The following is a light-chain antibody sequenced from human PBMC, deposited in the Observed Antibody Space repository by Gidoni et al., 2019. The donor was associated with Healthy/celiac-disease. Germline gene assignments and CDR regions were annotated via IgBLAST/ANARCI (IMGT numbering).Light chain of an antibody. CDR1: QSVSSY. CDR3: QQRSNWWT. Sequence: EIVLTQSPATLSLSPGERATLPCRASQSVSSYLAWYQQKPDPARFSGSGSGTDFTLTISSLEPEDFAVYYCQQRSNWWTFGQGTKVEIK. J-gene: IGKJ1*01. V-gene: IGKV3-11*01.